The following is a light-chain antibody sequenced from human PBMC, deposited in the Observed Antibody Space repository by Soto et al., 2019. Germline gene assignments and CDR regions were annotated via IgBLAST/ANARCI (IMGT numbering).Light chain of an antibody. Sequence: EIVLTQSPGTLSLSPGERSTLSCRASQSVSISYLAWYQQKPGQAPRLIIYGASSGATGIPARFSGSGSGTEFTLTISSLQSEDFAVYYCQQYSYWPRTFGQGTKVDIK. V-gene: IGKV3-15*01. J-gene: IGKJ1*01. CDR1: QSVSISY. CDR3: QQYSYWPRT. CDR2: GAS.